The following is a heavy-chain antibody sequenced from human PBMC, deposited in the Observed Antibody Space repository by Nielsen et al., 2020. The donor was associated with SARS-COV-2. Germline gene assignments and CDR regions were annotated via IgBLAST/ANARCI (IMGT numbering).Heavy chain of an antibody. V-gene: IGHV4-59*01. CDR2: IYYSGST. D-gene: IGHD3-22*01. J-gene: IGHJ4*02. CDR3: ARGLEYYNSSGPMGY. CDR1: GGSFSGYY. Sequence: SETLSLTCAVYGGSFSGYYWSWIRQPPGKGLEWIGYIYYSGSTNYNPSLKSRVTISVDTSKNQFSLKLSSVTAADTAVYYCARGLEYYNSSGPMGYWGQGTLVTVSS.